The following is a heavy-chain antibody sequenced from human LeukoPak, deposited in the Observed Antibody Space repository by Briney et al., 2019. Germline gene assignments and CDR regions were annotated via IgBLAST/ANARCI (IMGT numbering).Heavy chain of an antibody. J-gene: IGHJ4*02. CDR2: INPNGGGT. V-gene: IGHV1-2*02. D-gene: IGHD6-13*01. CDR3: ARASSSSWENDY. Sequence: ASVKVSCKASGYTFTGYYMHWVRQAPGQGLEWMGWINPNGGGTNYAQKFQGRVTMTRDTSISTAYMELSRLRSEDTAVYYCARASSSSWENDYWGQGTLVTVSS. CDR1: GYTFTGYY.